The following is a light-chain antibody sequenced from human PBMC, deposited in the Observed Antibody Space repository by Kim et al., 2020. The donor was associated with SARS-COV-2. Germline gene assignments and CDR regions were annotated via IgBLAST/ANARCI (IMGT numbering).Light chain of an antibody. CDR3: QQYGNSPQT. J-gene: IGKJ2*01. CDR1: QSVNNNY. Sequence: EIVLTQSPGTLSLSPGERATLSCRASQSVNNNYLAWYQQTPGQAPRLLIHSASIRATDIADRFSGSGSGTDFTLTISSLEPEDFAVYYCQQYGNSPQTFGLGTKLEI. CDR2: SAS. V-gene: IGKV3-20*01.